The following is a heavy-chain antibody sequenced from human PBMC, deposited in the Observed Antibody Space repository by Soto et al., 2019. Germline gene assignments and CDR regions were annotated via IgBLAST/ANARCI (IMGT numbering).Heavy chain of an antibody. J-gene: IGHJ4*02. D-gene: IGHD6-6*01. CDR1: GFTFSSNG. CDR3: ARGGAARPDY. CDR2: ISSGRPTI. V-gene: IGHV3-48*02. Sequence: EVQLVESGGGLVQPGGSLRLSCAASGFTFSSNGMNWVRQAPGKGLAWVSYISSGRPTIQYADSVKGRFTISRDNAKNSLHQQMNRLRDEDTAVYYCARGGAARPDYWGQGTLVTVSS.